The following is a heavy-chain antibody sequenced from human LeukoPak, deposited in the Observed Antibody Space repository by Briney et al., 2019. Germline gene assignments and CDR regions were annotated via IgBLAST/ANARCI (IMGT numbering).Heavy chain of an antibody. CDR3: TRFVVVVAAPSG. CDR1: GFTFDDYG. CDR2: IRSKAYGWTT. J-gene: IGHJ4*02. V-gene: IGHV3-49*04. D-gene: IGHD2-15*01. Sequence: GGSLRLSCAASGFTFDDYGVSWVRQAPGKGLEGVGFIRSKAYGWTTEYAASVKGRFTISRDDSKSIAYLQMNSLKTEDTAVYYCTRFVVVVAAPSGWGQGTLVTVSS.